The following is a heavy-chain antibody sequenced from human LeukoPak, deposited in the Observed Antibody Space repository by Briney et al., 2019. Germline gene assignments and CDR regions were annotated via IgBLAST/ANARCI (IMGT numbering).Heavy chain of an antibody. D-gene: IGHD4/OR15-4a*01. Sequence: ASVKVSCKASGYTFTIYYIHWVRQAPGQWLEWMGKINPSAGSTSYAQKFQGRVTMTRDTSTSTVYMELSSLRSEDTAVYYCARARVSFDYWGQGTLVTVSS. CDR1: GYTFTIYY. CDR2: INPSAGST. J-gene: IGHJ4*02. CDR3: ARARVSFDY. V-gene: IGHV1-46*01.